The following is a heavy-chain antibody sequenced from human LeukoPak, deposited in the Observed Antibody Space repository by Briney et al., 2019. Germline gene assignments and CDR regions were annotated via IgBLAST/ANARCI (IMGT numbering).Heavy chain of an antibody. CDR2: ISYDGSNK. CDR1: GFTFSSYA. D-gene: IGHD6-6*01. CDR3: ARGPNSPSS. V-gene: IGHV3-30-3*01. Sequence: GESLRLSCVASGFTFSSYAMHWVRQAPGKGLEWVAVISYDGSNKYYADSVKGRFTISRDNSKNTLYLQMNSLRAEDTAVYYCARGPNSPSSWGQGTLVTVSS. J-gene: IGHJ4*02.